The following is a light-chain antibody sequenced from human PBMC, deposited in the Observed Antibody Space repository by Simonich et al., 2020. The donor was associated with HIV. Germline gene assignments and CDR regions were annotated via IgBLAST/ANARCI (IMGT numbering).Light chain of an antibody. CDR1: QSVLYSSNNTNY. Sequence: DLVMTQSPDSLAVSLGERATINCKSSQSVLYSSNNTNYLAWYQQKPGQPPKLLIYWASPREPGVPDRFSGSGSGTDVTLTISSLQAEDVAVYYCQQYYSTPPTFGQGTKVEIK. J-gene: IGKJ1*01. CDR3: QQYYSTPPT. CDR2: WAS. V-gene: IGKV4-1*01.